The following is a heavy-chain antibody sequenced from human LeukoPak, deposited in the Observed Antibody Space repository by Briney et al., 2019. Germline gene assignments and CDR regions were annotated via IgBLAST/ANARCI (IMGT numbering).Heavy chain of an antibody. J-gene: IGHJ3*02. CDR3: ARDFLGAHAFDI. CDR2: INPNSGGT. CDR1: GYTFTGYY. Sequence: GASVKVSCKASGYTFTGYYMHWVRQAPGQGLEWMGRINPNSGGTNYAQKFQGRVTMARDTSISTAYMELSRLRSDDTAVYYCARDFLGAHAFDIWGQGTMVTVSS. V-gene: IGHV1-2*06. D-gene: IGHD3-16*01.